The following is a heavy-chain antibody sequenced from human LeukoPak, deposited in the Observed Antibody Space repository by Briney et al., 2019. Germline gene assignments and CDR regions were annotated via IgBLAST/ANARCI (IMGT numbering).Heavy chain of an antibody. Sequence: ASVKVSCKASGYTFTSYGIGWVRQAPGQGLEWMGWISAYNGNTNYAQKLQGRVTMTTDTSTSTAYMELRSLRSDDTAVYYCAREGIYDPIPDAFEIWGQGTMVTVSS. CDR3: AREGIYDPIPDAFEI. J-gene: IGHJ3*02. CDR1: GYTFTSYG. V-gene: IGHV1-18*01. D-gene: IGHD3-22*01. CDR2: ISAYNGNT.